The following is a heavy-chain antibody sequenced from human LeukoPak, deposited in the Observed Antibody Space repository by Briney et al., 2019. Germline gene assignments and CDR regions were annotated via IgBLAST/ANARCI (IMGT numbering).Heavy chain of an antibody. V-gene: IGHV3-7*01. CDR2: MKPDGSAK. Sequence: QTGGSLRLSCAASGFTFSNYSMTWVRQAPGKGLEWVANMKPDGSAKYYVDSVRGRFAISRDNARNSLYLQMNNLRAEETAVYYCARGHNREDDSWGQGTLVTVSS. J-gene: IGHJ5*02. CDR3: ARGHNREDDS. D-gene: IGHD1-14*01. CDR1: GFTFSNYS.